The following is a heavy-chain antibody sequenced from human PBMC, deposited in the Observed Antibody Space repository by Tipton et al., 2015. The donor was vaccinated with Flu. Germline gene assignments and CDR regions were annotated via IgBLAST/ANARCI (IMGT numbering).Heavy chain of an antibody. D-gene: IGHD3-10*01. CDR3: ARDQGFGGGMTYDYFAMDV. CDR2: IHYSGGT. J-gene: IGHJ6*02. CDR1: GGSISSGGEY. V-gene: IGHV4-31*03. Sequence: TLSLTCSVSGGSISSGGEYWTWIRQHPGKGLEWIASIHYSGGTYYNPSLESRVTMSVDTSKNQFSVSLTSVTAADTAVYYCARDQGFGGGMTYDYFAMDVWGQGTTVTVSS.